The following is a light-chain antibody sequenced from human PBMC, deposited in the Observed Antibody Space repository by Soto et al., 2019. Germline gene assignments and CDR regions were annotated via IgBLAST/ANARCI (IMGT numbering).Light chain of an antibody. V-gene: IGLV2-14*01. J-gene: IGLJ1*01. CDR1: NTDVGGYNY. Sequence: QSALTQPASVSGSPGQSITVSCTGTNTDVGGYNYVSWYQHRPGKAPRLMIYEVTNRPSGVSDRFSGSKSGNTASLTISGLQADDEGYYYCSSYTSRSTLYVFGTGTKLTVL. CDR3: SSYTSRSTLYV. CDR2: EVT.